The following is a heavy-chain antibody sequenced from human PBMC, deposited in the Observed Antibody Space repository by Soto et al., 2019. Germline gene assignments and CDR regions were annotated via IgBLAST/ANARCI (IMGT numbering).Heavy chain of an antibody. CDR1: GFTFSSYS. J-gene: IGHJ4*02. CDR2: ISSSSSTI. Sequence: EVQLVESGGGLVQPGGSLRLSCAASGFTFSSYSMNWVRQAPGKGLVWVSYISSSSSTIYYADSVKGRFTISRDNAKNSLYLQMNSLRAEDTAVYYCARDYYDSSGYYENFDYWGQGTLVTVSS. CDR3: ARDYYDSSGYYENFDY. D-gene: IGHD3-22*01. V-gene: IGHV3-48*01.